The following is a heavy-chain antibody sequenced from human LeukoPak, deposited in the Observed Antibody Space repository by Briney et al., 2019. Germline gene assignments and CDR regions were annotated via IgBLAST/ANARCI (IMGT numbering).Heavy chain of an antibody. Sequence: GGSLRLSCAASGFTFSSYAMHWVRQAPGKGLEWVAVISYDGSNKYYADSVKGRFTISRDNSKNTLYLQMNSLRAEDTAVYYCARDRGYCSGGSCYPNYYGMDVWGKGTTVTVSS. V-gene: IGHV3-30*04. D-gene: IGHD2-15*01. CDR1: GFTFSSYA. CDR3: ARDRGYCSGGSCYPNYYGMDV. J-gene: IGHJ6*04. CDR2: ISYDGSNK.